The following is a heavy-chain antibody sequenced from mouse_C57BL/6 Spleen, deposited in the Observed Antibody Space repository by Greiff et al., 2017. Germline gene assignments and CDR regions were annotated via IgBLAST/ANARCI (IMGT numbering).Heavy chain of an antibody. Sequence: EVQGVESGAGLVKPGGSLTLSCAASGFTFTDYGMHWVRQAPEKGLEWVAYISSGSSTIYYADTVKGRFTISRDNARNTLFLEMTRLGSEDSAMYSFVNSTIVAPYFDYWGQGTTLTVSS. D-gene: IGHD1-1*01. J-gene: IGHJ2*01. V-gene: IGHV5-17*01. CDR2: ISSGSSTI. CDR1: GFTFTDYG. CDR3: VNSTIVAPYFDY.